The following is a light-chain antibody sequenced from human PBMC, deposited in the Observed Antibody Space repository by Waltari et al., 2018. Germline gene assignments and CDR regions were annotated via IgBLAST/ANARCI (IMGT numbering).Light chain of an antibody. CDR2: AAS. Sequence: DIQMTQSPSSLSASIGARVTITCRTSRSINSFLNWYQQKPGKAPKLLIYAASNLQTDVPSRFSGSGSGTEYTLTISSLQPEDFATYYCQQSYGTPPNGFGQGTRLDI. CDR3: QQSYGTPPNG. J-gene: IGKJ5*01. V-gene: IGKV1-39*01. CDR1: RSINSF.